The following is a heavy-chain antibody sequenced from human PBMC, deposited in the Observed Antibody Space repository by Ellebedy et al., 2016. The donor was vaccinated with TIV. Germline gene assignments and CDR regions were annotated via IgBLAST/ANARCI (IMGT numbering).Heavy chain of an antibody. CDR3: VRSQGSSSWDFDY. CDR2: ISGSGDST. D-gene: IGHD6-6*01. CDR1: GFTFSIYA. J-gene: IGHJ4*02. Sequence: PGGSLRLSCAASGFTFSIYAMSWVRQAPGKGLEWVSLISGSGDSTYYADSVKGRFTISRDNSKNTLYLQMSSLGSEDTGIYYCVRSQGSSSWDFDYWGQGTLVTVSS. V-gene: IGHV3-23*01.